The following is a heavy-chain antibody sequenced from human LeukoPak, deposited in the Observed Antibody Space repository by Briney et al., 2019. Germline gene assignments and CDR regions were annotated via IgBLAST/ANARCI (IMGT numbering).Heavy chain of an antibody. CDR3: ARDHGYFGMDV. CDR1: GGSIGNYY. Sequence: SETLSLTCLVSGGSIGNYYWNWIRQPPGKGLEWIGYTSYSGNTIYNPSLKSRVTISIDPFKNQLSLKVTSVTAADTAVYYCARDHGYFGMDVWGQGTTVTISS. J-gene: IGHJ6*02. V-gene: IGHV4-59*01. CDR2: TSYSGNT.